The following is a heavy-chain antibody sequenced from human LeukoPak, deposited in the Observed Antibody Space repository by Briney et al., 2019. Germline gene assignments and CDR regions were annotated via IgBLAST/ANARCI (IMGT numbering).Heavy chain of an antibody. J-gene: IGHJ4*02. CDR3: ARERQVGATPFDY. D-gene: IGHD1-26*01. CDR2: ASSDEMTP. Sequence: SLRLSCVASRFTSTDHLMPRVRQPPGPGLKWGTVASSDEMTPFYGGSVKGRFTISRGNSKNTVYLQMNSLRDEDTAVYYCARERQVGATPFDYWGQGSQVTVSS. CDR1: RFTSTDHL. V-gene: IGHV3-30*01.